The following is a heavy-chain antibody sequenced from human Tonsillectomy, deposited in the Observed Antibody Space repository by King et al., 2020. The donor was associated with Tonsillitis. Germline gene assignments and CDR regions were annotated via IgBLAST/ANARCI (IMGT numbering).Heavy chain of an antibody. V-gene: IGHV3-30*18. J-gene: IGHJ3*02. CDR3: AKDREVGATGDAFDI. CDR1: GFTFSSYG. CDR2: ISYDGSNK. Sequence: VQLVESGGGVVQPGRSLRLSCAASGFTFSSYGMHWVRQAPGKGLEWVAVISYDGSNKYYADSVKGRFTISRDNSKNTLYLQMNSLRAEDTAVYYCAKDREVGATGDAFDIWGQGTMVTVSS. D-gene: IGHD1-26*01.